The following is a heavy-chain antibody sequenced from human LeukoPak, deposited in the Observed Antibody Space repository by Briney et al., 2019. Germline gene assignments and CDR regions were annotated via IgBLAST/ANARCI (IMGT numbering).Heavy chain of an antibody. V-gene: IGHV4-39*07. J-gene: IGHJ5*01. D-gene: IGHD6-19*01. CDR3: ARDPKSAVAADWFDP. Sequence: KTSETLSLTCTVSGVSISSISYYWGWIRQPSGKGLEWIASIYYSGITYYNPSLKSRVTISLDTSNNQFSLKLSSVTAADTAVYYCARDPKSAVAADWFDPWGQGTLVTVSS. CDR1: GVSISSISYY. CDR2: IYYSGIT.